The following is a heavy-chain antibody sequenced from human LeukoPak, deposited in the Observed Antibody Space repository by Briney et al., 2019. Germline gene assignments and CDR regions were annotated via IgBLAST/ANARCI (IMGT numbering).Heavy chain of an antibody. D-gene: IGHD6-13*01. CDR1: GGSISSGGYS. V-gene: IGHV4-30-2*01. J-gene: IGHJ4*02. CDR3: GRGGIAAAASGIDY. Sequence: SQTLSLTCAVSGGSISSGGYSWSWIRQPPGKGLEWIGYIYQSGSTYYNPSLKSRVTISVDRSKNQFSLKLSSVTAADTAVYYCGRGGIAAAASGIDYWGQGALVTVSS. CDR2: IYQSGST.